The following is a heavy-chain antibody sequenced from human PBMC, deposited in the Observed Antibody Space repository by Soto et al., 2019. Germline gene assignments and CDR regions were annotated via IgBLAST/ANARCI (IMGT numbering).Heavy chain of an antibody. CDR2: IYSGGST. D-gene: IGHD5-18*01. CDR3: ARHGYNYGGGYFAY. Sequence: EVQLVESGGGLVQPGGSLRLSCAASGVTVSSNYMSWVRQAPGKGLEWVSVIYSGGSTYYADSVKGRFTISRDNSKNTLYLQMNSLRAEDTAVYYCARHGYNYGGGYFAYWGQGTLVTVYS. J-gene: IGHJ4*02. V-gene: IGHV3-66*04. CDR1: GVTVSSNY.